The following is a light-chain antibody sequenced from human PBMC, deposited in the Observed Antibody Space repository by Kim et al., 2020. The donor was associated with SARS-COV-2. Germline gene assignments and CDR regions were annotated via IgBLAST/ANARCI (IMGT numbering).Light chain of an antibody. CDR2: YDS. Sequence: GKTTRVYCGGTSIGSKSVHWYRQKSGQAPVLGIYYDSDRPSGIPERFSGSNSGNTATLTISRVEAGDEADYYCQVWDSSSDHRVVFGGGTQLTVL. V-gene: IGLV3-21*04. CDR3: QVWDSSSDHRVV. CDR1: SIGSKS. J-gene: IGLJ2*01.